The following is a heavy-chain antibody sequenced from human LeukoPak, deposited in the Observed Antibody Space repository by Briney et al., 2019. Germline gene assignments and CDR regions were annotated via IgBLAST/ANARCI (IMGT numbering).Heavy chain of an antibody. CDR2: IYYSGST. D-gene: IGHD6-6*01. J-gene: IGHJ4*02. Sequence: SETLSLTCTVSGVSISSYYWSWIRQPPGKGLEWIGYIYYSGSTNYNPSLKSRVTISVDTSKNQFSLKLSSVTAADTAVYYCAREEQLDYFDYWGQGTLVTVSS. V-gene: IGHV4-59*01. CDR1: GVSISSYY. CDR3: AREEQLDYFDY.